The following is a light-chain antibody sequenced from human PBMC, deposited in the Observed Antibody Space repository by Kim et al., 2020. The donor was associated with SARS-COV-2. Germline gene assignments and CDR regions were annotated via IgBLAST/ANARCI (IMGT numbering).Light chain of an antibody. CDR2: DVS. Sequence: HSSPLSHTGPRGAVRGYNFVTCYQQHPGNAPTLVIYDVSNRPSGVSSRFSGSKSGNTASLTISGLQAEDEADYYCSSYIRGSTTYVFGTGTKVTVL. J-gene: IGLJ1*01. V-gene: IGLV2-14*03. CDR3: SSYIRGSTTYV. CDR1: RGAVRGYNF.